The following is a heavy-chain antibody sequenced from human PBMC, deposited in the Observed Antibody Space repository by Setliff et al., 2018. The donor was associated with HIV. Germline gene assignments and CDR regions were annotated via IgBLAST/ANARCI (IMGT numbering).Heavy chain of an antibody. CDR1: GYTFTNYG. D-gene: IGHD2-15*01. J-gene: IGHJ3*02. CDR2: ISAYNGDT. Sequence: ASVKVSCKASGYTFTNYGISWVRQAPGQGPEWLGWISAYNGDTKYAQKFQGRVTMTTDTSTTTAHMEPRSLRSDETAVYYCARLKGVLVVMLDAFDIWGQGTMVTVSS. V-gene: IGHV1-18*01. CDR3: ARLKGVLVVMLDAFDI.